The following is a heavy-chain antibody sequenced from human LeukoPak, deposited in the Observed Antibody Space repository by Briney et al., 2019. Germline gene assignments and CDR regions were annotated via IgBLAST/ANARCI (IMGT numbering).Heavy chain of an antibody. V-gene: IGHV4-59*01. D-gene: IGHD6-13*01. Sequence: SETLSLTCTVSGGSLSIYYWSWVRQPPGEGREWGGYIYYSGSTNYNPSLKRRVTISVDTSKNQFSLELSSVTAADTAVYYCARVTIAAAEANFDYWGQGTLVTVSS. J-gene: IGHJ4*02. CDR1: GGSLSIYY. CDR3: ARVTIAAAEANFDY. CDR2: IYYSGST.